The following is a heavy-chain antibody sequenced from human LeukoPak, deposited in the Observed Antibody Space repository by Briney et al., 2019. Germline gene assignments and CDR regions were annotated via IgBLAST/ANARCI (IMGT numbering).Heavy chain of an antibody. CDR2: IVGGAGGT. J-gene: IGHJ4*02. CDR3: ARDWGYYGSGSYWGNDY. V-gene: IGHV3-23*01. Sequence: GGTLRLSCAASGFTFSSHGMSWVRQAPGKGLEWVSGIVGGAGGTYYADSVKGRFTISRDHSKNTLYLQMNSLRADDTAVYYCARDWGYYGSGSYWGNDYWGQGTLVTVSS. D-gene: IGHD3-10*01. CDR1: GFTFSSHG.